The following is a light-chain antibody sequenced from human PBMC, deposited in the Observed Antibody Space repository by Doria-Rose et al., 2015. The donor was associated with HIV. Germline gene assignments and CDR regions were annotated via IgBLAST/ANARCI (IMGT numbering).Light chain of an antibody. V-gene: IGLV2-14*03. J-gene: IGLJ3*02. CDR1: SRDVGGYNY. CDR3: SSYTSASVWV. CDR2: DVI. Sequence: QSALIQPASVSGSPGQSVTISCTGTSRDVGGYNYVSWYQQHPGEAPKLLIYDVIKRPSGISDRFSGSKSGNTASLTISGLQTEDEADYYCSSYTSASVWVFGGGTALTVL.